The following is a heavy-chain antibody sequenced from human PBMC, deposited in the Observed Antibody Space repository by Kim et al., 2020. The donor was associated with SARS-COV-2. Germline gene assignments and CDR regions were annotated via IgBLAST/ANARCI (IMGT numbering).Heavy chain of an antibody. V-gene: IGHV4-31*02. D-gene: IGHD3-22*01. Sequence: LKSRVTISVDTSKNQFSLKLSSVTAADTAVYYCARSRTITMIVVITYFDYWGQGTLVTVSS. CDR3: ARSRTITMIVVITYFDY. J-gene: IGHJ4*02.